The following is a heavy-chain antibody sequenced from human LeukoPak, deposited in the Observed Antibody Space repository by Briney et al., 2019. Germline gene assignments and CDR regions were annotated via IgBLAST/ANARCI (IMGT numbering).Heavy chain of an antibody. CDR3: ARDSVDTAMGRLRTGRFDY. V-gene: IGHV3-30*03. J-gene: IGHJ4*02. D-gene: IGHD5-18*01. CDR2: ISYDGSNK. CDR1: GFTFSSYG. Sequence: PGRSLRLSCAASGFTFSSYGMHWVRQAPGKGLEWVAVISYDGSNKYYADSVKGRFTISRDNSKNTLYLQMNSLRAEDTAVYYCARDSVDTAMGRLRTGRFDYWGQGTLVTVSS.